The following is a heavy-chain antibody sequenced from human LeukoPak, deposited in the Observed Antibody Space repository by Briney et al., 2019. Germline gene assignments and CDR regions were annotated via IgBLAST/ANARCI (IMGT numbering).Heavy chain of an antibody. CDR1: SGSISTSNYY. D-gene: IGHD3/OR15-3a*01. CDR3: ARQTGSGLFILP. Sequence: SETLSLTCTVSSGSISTSNYYWGWIRQPPGKGLEWIGSIYYSGNTYYNASLKSQVSISIDTSKNQFSLRLTSVTAADTAVYYCARQTGSGLFILPGGQGTLVTVSS. V-gene: IGHV4-39*01. CDR2: IYYSGNT. J-gene: IGHJ4*02.